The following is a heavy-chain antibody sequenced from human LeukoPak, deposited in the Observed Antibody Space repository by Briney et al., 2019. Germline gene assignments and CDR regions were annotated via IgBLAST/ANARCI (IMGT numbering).Heavy chain of an antibody. V-gene: IGHV4-61*05. J-gene: IGHJ4*02. Sequence: SETLSLTCTVSGGSISSSSYYWGWIRQPPGKGLEWIGYILYSGTTNSNPSLKSRVTISVDTSKNQISLKLSSVTAADTAVYYCARMGGYSGYATHWGQGTLVTVSS. CDR3: ARMGGYSGYATH. D-gene: IGHD5-12*01. CDR2: ILYSGTT. CDR1: GGSISSSSYY.